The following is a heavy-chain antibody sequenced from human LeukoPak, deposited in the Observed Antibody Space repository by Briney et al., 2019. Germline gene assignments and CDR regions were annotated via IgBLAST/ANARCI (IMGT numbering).Heavy chain of an antibody. CDR2: ISDSGGTT. CDR3: AKDYYDDSGSRYDF. V-gene: IGHV3-23*01. D-gene: IGHD3-22*01. Sequence: GGSLRLSCAASGFTSSSYAMSWVRQAPGKGLEWVSAISDSGGTTWYADSLKGRFAISRDNSKNTLFLQMNSLRAEDTARYYCAKDYYDDSGSRYDFWGQGTLVTVSS. CDR1: GFTSSSYA. J-gene: IGHJ4*02.